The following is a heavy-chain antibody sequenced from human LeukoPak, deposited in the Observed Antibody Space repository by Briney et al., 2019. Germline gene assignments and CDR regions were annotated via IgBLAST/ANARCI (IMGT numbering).Heavy chain of an antibody. D-gene: IGHD4-23*01. V-gene: IGHV3-7*01. CDR1: GFTFSDYW. J-gene: IGHJ4*02. CDR3: ATDRKVGTWDPRFNY. CDR2: IRQDDSEK. Sequence: PGGSLRLSCSASGFTFSDYWMMWVRQAPGKGVEWVGNIRQDDSEKNYVDSVKGRFTISRENAKSSLYLQMNSLRAEDTAIYYCATDRKVGTWDPRFNYWGQGTLVTVSS.